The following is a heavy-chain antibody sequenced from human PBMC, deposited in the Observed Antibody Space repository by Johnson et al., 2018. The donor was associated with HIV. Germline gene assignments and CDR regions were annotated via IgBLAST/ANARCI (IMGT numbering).Heavy chain of an antibody. J-gene: IGHJ3*02. V-gene: IGHV3-7*01. CDR2: IKQDGSEK. D-gene: IGHD2/OR15-2a*01. CDR3: ARDRSKGGAFDI. CDR1: AFTFSRYW. Sequence: VQLVESGGGLVQPGGSLRLSCAASAFTFSRYWMSWVRQAPGKGLEWVANIKQDGSEKYYVDSVKGIFTISRDNSKNTLYLQMNSLRAGDTAVYYCARDRSKGGAFDIWGQGTMVTVSS.